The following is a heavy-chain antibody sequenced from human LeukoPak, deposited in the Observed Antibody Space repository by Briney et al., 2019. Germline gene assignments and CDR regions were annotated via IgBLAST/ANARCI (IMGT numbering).Heavy chain of an antibody. V-gene: IGHV3-20*04. J-gene: IGHJ6*03. CDR1: GFTFDDYG. CDR3: ARRGYDYGDLGGYYYYYMDV. Sequence: GGSLRLSCAASGFTFDDYGMSWVRQAPGKGLEWVSGINWNGGSTGYADSVKGRFTISRDNAKNSLYLQMNSLRAEDTALYYCARRGYDYGDLGGYYYYYMDVWGKGTTVTVSS. CDR2: INWNGGST. D-gene: IGHD4-17*01.